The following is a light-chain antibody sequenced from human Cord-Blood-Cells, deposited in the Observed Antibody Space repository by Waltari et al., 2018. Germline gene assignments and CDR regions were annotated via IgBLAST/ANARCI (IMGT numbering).Light chain of an antibody. CDR2: WVS. Sequence: DIVMTQSPDSLAVSLGERATIHRKSSQSVLYSSNNKNYLAWYQQKPGQPPKLLIYWVSTRESGVPDRFSGSGSVTDFTLTISSMQAEDVAVYYCQQYYSTPRTFGQGTKVEIK. J-gene: IGKJ1*01. CDR3: QQYYSTPRT. CDR1: QSVLYSSNNKNY. V-gene: IGKV4-1*01.